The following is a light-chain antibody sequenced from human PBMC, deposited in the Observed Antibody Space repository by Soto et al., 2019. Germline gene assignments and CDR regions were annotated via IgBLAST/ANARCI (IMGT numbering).Light chain of an antibody. CDR2: GAS. V-gene: IGKV3-15*01. CDR3: QQYKDWPHT. CDR1: QSVSDY. Sequence: ERLMTQSRATLSVSPGERATLSCRASQSVSDYLAWYQQRPGQAPRLLIFGASTRATGFPARFSGSGSGAEFTLTISSLQSEDFAVYYCQQYKDWPHTFGQGTKVDIK. J-gene: IGKJ1*01.